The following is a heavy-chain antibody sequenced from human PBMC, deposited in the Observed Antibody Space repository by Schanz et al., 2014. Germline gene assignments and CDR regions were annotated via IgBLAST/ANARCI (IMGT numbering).Heavy chain of an antibody. CDR3: ARGGFFDSTSFDS. CDR2: FDPKKGEA. CDR1: GSIFSKLL. Sequence: QVQLVQSGAEVKKPGASVKVSCKVSGSIFSKLLMHWVRQGPAKGLEWMGGFDPKKGEAIYAQKFQGRVTMTRDTSTSTVYMELSSLRSEDTAVYYCARGGFFDSTSFDSWGQGTLVTVSS. D-gene: IGHD2-2*01. V-gene: IGHV1-24*01. J-gene: IGHJ4*02.